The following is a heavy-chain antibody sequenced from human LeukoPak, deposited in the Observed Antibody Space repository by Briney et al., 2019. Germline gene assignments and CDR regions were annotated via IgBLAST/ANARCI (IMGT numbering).Heavy chain of an antibody. CDR1: GFTFNRFG. CDR2: IDDTGSHT. Sequence: PGRSLRLSCATSGFTFNRFGMHWVRQAPGKGLDWVSAIDDTGSHTDYADSVKGRFTISRDNSKNTLYLQMNSLRAEDTAIYYCAKSGLSISAARQLDYWGQGTLVTVSS. J-gene: IGHJ4*02. V-gene: IGHV3-23*01. D-gene: IGHD6-13*01. CDR3: AKSGLSISAARQLDY.